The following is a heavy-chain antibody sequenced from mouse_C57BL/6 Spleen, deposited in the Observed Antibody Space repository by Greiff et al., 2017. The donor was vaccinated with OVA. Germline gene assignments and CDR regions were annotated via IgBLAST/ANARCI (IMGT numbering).Heavy chain of an antibody. CDR3: TRGLGRDWYFDV. V-gene: IGHV5-9-1*02. CDR2: ISSGGDYI. J-gene: IGHJ1*03. D-gene: IGHD4-1*01. CDR1: GFTFSSYA. Sequence: EVQRVESGEGLVKPGGSLKLSCAASGFTFSSYAMSWVRQTPEKRLEWVAYISSGGDYIYYADTVKGRFTISRDNARNTLYLQMSSLKSEDTAMYYCTRGLGRDWYFDVWGTGTTVTVSS.